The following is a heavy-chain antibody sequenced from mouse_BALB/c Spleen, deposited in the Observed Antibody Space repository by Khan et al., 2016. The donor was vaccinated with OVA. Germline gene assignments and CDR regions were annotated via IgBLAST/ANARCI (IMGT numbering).Heavy chain of an antibody. CDR3: TRHGDVAWFTY. CDR2: IDHFSGGT. V-gene: IGHV1S135*01. Sequence: EVQLQQSGPELMKPGASVKISCKASGYSFTTYYIHWVMQSHGKSLEWIGYIDHFSGGTTYNQKFKGKATLTVDKSSSTAYIHLSNRAAEDSAVYYCTRHGDVAWFTYWGQGTLVTVSA. CDR1: GYSFTTYY. J-gene: IGHJ3*01. D-gene: IGHD2-13*01.